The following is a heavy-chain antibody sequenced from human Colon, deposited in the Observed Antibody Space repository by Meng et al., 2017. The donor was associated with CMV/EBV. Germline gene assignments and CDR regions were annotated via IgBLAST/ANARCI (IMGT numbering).Heavy chain of an antibody. Sequence: SCAASGFAFSSHWMNWVRQAPGRGLEWLANIKQDGSEKNYVDSVKGRFIISRDNAQNSLYLQMNSLRVEDTAIYYCMTPTGSSDYWGQGTLVTVSS. CDR3: MTPTGSSDY. CDR2: IKQDGSEK. V-gene: IGHV3-7*01. D-gene: IGHD6-6*01. CDR1: GFAFSSHW. J-gene: IGHJ4*02.